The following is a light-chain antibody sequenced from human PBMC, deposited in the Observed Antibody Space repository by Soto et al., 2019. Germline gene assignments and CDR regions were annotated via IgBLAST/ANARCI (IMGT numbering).Light chain of an antibody. CDR3: QQHSKWPVT. CDR1: QSVSSN. CDR2: GAS. J-gene: IGKJ5*01. V-gene: IGKV3-15*01. Sequence: EIVLTQSPATLSLSPGERATLSCRASQSVSSNLAWYQQKPGQAPRLLIYGASTRATGIPARFSGSGSGTEFTLTISSLQSEDFAVYYCQQHSKWPVTFGQGTRLEIK.